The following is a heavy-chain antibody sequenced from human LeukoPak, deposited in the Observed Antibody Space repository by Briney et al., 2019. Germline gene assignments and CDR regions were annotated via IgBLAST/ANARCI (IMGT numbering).Heavy chain of an antibody. CDR2: ISGSRSTM. J-gene: IGHJ3*02. V-gene: IGHV3-48*04. CDR1: GFTFSSYS. Sequence: GGSLRLSCAASGFTFSSYSMNWVRQAPGKGLEWVSYISGSRSTMYYADSVKGRFTISRDNAKNSLYLQMNSLRAEDTAVYYCAREGPWAFDIWGQGTMVTVSS. CDR3: AREGPWAFDI.